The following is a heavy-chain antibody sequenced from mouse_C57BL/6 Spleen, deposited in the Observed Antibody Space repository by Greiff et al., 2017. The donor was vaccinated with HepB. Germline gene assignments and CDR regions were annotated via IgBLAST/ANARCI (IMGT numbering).Heavy chain of an antibody. D-gene: IGHD1-1*01. CDR3: ARGVVGGWYFDV. V-gene: IGHV1-82*01. CDR1: GYAFSSSW. J-gene: IGHJ1*03. CDR2: IYPGDGDT. Sequence: QVQLQQSGPELVKPGASVKISCKASGYAFSSSWMNWVKQRPGKGLEWIGRIYPGDGDTNYNGKFKGKATLTADKSSSTAYMQLSSLTSEDSAVYFCARGVVGGWYFDVWGTGTTVTVSS.